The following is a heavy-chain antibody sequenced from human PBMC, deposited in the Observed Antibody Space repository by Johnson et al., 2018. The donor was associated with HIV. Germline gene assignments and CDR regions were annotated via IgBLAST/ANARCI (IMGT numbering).Heavy chain of an antibody. D-gene: IGHD5-24*01. CDR3: AKDWDRWLQQPGDAFDI. J-gene: IGHJ3*02. CDR1: GFTFSDYY. Sequence: HVQLVESGGGLVKPGGSLRLSCAASGFTFSDYYMSWIRQAPGKGLEWVTFIRYDGSNKYYADSVKGRFTISRDTSRNTLYLQMNSLRAEDTAVYYCAKDWDRWLQQPGDAFDIWGQGTMVTVSS. V-gene: IGHV3-30*02. CDR2: IRYDGSNK.